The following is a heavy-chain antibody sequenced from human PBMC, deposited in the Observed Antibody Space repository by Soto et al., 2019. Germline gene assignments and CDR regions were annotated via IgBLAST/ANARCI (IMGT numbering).Heavy chain of an antibody. Sequence: SVKVSCKASGGTFSSYTISWVRQAPGQGLEWMGRIIPILGIANYAQKFQGRVTITADKSTSTAYMELSSLRSEDTAVYYCAMEYYSGDDYEGQLVLSWFDHWGQGTLVTVSS. CDR2: IIPILGIA. V-gene: IGHV1-69*02. D-gene: IGHD5-12*01. CDR3: AMEYYSGDDYEGQLVLSWFDH. J-gene: IGHJ5*02. CDR1: GGTFSSYT.